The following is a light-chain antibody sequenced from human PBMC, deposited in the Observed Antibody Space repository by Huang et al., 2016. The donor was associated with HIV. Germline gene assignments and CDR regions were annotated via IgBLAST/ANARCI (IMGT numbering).Light chain of an antibody. CDR3: QQSYISPWT. CDR2: AS. J-gene: IGKJ1*01. Sequence: DIQMTQSPSSLSASVVDRVTITCRKSQSVGNSLNWYQQKPGKAPELLIYASSLQAWVSSRFSGSGSGTDFTLIISSLQPEDFATYYCQQSYISPWTFGQGTKVDLK. CDR1: QSVGNS. V-gene: IGKV1-39*01.